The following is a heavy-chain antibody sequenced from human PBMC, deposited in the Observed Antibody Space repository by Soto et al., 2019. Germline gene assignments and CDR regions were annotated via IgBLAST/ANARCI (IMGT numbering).Heavy chain of an antibody. V-gene: IGHV1-3*01. Sequence: GASVTVSCKASGYTFTSYAMHWVRQAPGQRLEWMGWINAGNGNTKYSQKFQGRVTITRDTSASTAYMELSSLRSEDTAVYYCARDQGYDILTGYLYYYYGMDFWGQGTTVTVSS. CDR1: GYTFTSYA. J-gene: IGHJ6*02. CDR3: ARDQGYDILTGYLYYYYGMDF. CDR2: INAGNGNT. D-gene: IGHD3-9*01.